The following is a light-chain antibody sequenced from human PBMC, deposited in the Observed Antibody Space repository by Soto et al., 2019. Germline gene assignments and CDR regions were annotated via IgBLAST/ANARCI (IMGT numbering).Light chain of an antibody. CDR1: NTNIGAGYD. V-gene: IGLV1-40*01. Sequence: QSVLTQPPSVSGAPGQRVSISCTGTNTNIGAGYDVNWYQLLPGTAPKLLIYANINRPSGVPDRFSGSKSGASAFLVITGLQAEDEADYCCQSYDSSLSAWKVFGGGTKLTVL. CDR2: ANI. CDR3: QSYDSSLSAWKV. J-gene: IGLJ3*02.